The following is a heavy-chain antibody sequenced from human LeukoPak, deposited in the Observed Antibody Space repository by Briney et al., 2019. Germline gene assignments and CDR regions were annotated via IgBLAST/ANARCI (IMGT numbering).Heavy chain of an antibody. D-gene: IGHD4-17*01. CDR3: AREALTVTTSYYGMDV. CDR1: GYTFTSYA. CDR2: INAGNGNT. V-gene: IGHV1-3*01. Sequence: GASVKVSCKASGYTFTSYAMHWVRQAPGQRLEWMGWINAGNGNTKYSQKFQGRVTITRDTSASTAYMELSSLRSEDTAVYYCAREALTVTTSYYGMDVWGQGTTVTVSS. J-gene: IGHJ6*02.